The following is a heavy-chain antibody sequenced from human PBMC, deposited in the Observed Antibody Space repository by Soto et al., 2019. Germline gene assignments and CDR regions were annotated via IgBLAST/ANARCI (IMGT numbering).Heavy chain of an antibody. CDR2: IYYTGSN. CDR1: GGSIHNHY. Sequence: VQLQESGPGLVKPSETLSLTCTVSGGSIHNHYWSWVRQPPGKGLEWIGYIYYTGSNNYNPSLKSRLAFAVASSKSQCSLNRSSVAAADTAIYYCARANWYCEYWGQGILVTVSS. J-gene: IGHJ4*02. D-gene: IGHD7-27*01. CDR3: ARANWYCEY. V-gene: IGHV4-59*11.